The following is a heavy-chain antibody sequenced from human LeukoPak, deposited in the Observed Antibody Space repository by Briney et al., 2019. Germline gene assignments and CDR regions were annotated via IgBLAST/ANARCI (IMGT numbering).Heavy chain of an antibody. CDR2: INHSGST. Sequence: SETLSLTCAVYGGSFSGYYWSWIRQPPGKGLEWIGEINHSGSTNCNPSLKSRVTISVDTSKNQFSLKLSSVTAADTAVYYCARGGEDTIFGVPLPDAFDIWGQGTMVTVSS. V-gene: IGHV4-34*01. D-gene: IGHD3-3*01. J-gene: IGHJ3*02. CDR3: ARGGEDTIFGVPLPDAFDI. CDR1: GGSFSGYY.